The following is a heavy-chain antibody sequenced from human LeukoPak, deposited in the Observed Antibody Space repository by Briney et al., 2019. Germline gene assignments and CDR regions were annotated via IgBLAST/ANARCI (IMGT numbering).Heavy chain of an antibody. Sequence: GGSLRLSCAASGFTFSSYSMNWVRQAPGKGLEWVSSISSSSSYIYYAGSVKGRFTISRDNAKNSLYLQMNSLRAEDTAVYYCARTLWFGGLYPGQFDYWGQGTLVTVSS. CDR1: GFTFSSYS. V-gene: IGHV3-21*01. J-gene: IGHJ4*02. D-gene: IGHD3-10*01. CDR3: ARTLWFGGLYPGQFDY. CDR2: ISSSSSYI.